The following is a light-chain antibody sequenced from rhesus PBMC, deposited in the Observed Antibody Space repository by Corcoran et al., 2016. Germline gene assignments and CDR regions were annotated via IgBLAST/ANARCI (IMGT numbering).Light chain of an antibody. V-gene: IGKV1-22*01. Sequence: DIQMTQSPSSLSASVGDTVTITCRASQSISSWLDWYQQKPGKAPKLLIYKASSLQSGVPSRFSGSASGKDFPLTISSLQPEDFATYSCLQYSSSPFSFGPGTKLDIK. CDR2: KAS. CDR3: LQYSSSPFS. CDR1: QSISSW. J-gene: IGKJ3*01.